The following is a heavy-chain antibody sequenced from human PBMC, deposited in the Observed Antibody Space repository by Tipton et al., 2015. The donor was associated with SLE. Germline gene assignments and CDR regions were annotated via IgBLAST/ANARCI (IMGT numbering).Heavy chain of an antibody. CDR2: ISSTSNTI. CDR3: ATEGGSYYPYYFDH. Sequence: GSLRLSCVASGFTVSGNYMSWVRQAPGRGLEWLSYISSTSNTIYYADSVKGRFAVSRDNAKNSLYLQLNSLRAEDTAVYYCATEGGSYYPYYFDHWGQGTLVTVSS. J-gene: IGHJ4*02. CDR1: GFTVSGNY. D-gene: IGHD1-26*01. V-gene: IGHV3-11*04.